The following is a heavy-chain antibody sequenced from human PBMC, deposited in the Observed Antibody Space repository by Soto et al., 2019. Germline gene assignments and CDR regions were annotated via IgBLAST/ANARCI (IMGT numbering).Heavy chain of an antibody. V-gene: IGHV4-34*01. Sequence: QVQLQQWGAGLLKPSETLSLTCAVYGGSFSGYYWSWIRQPPGKGLEWIGEIRHSGSTNYNPSLKSRGTISVDTSKNQFSLKLSSVTAADTAVYYCARTYGGNSFDYWGQGTLVTVSS. CDR3: ARTYGGNSFDY. CDR1: GGSFSGYY. CDR2: IRHSGST. D-gene: IGHD2-21*02. J-gene: IGHJ4*02.